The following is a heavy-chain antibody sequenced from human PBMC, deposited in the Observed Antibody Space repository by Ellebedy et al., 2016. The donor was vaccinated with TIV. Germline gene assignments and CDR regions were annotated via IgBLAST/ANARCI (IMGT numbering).Heavy chain of an antibody. CDR1: GGSISSSSYY. Sequence: SETLSLTXTVSGGSISSSSYYWGWIRQPPGKGLEWIGSIYFGGSTYYSPSLNSRLTIFLDTSKNQFSLRLSSVTAADTALYYCARHKPGGYYHGMDVWGQGTTVTVSS. CDR2: IYFGGST. D-gene: IGHD1-26*01. J-gene: IGHJ6*02. V-gene: IGHV4-39*01. CDR3: ARHKPGGYYHGMDV.